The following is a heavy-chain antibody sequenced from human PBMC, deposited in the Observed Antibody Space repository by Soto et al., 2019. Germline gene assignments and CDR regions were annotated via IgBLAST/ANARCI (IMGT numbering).Heavy chain of an antibody. CDR2: IYYSGST. Sequence: SETLSLTCTVSGGSISSSSYYWGWIRQPPGKGLEWIGSIYYSGSTYYNPSLKGRVTISVDTSKNQFSLKLSSVTAADTAVYYCARDQGGFDYWGQGTLVTVSS. V-gene: IGHV4-39*02. CDR3: ARDQGGFDY. CDR1: GGSISSSSYY. J-gene: IGHJ4*02.